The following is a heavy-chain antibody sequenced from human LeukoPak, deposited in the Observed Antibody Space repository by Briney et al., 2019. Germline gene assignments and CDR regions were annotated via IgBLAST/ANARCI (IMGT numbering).Heavy chain of an antibody. J-gene: IGHJ4*02. CDR1: GYTFTSYG. V-gene: IGHV1-18*01. D-gene: IGHD3-9*01. CDR2: ISAYNGNT. Sequence: ASVKVSFRASGYTFTSYGISWVRQAPGQGLEWMGWISAYNGNTNYAPKLQGRVTMTTETSTSTAYMELRSLRSDDTAVYYCARDEYDILTGSGSSYYFDYWGQGTLVTVSS. CDR3: ARDEYDILTGSGSSYYFDY.